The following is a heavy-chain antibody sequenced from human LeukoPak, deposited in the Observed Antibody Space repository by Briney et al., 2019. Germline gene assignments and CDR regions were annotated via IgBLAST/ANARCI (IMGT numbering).Heavy chain of an antibody. CDR3: AKGNTAIDY. J-gene: IGHJ4*02. CDR2: ISYDGSNK. D-gene: IGHD5-18*01. CDR1: GFTFSSYG. V-gene: IGHV3-30*18. Sequence: PGRSLRLSCAASGFTFSSYGMHWVRQAPGKGLEWVAVISYDGSNKYYADSVKGRFTISRDNSKNTLYLQMNSLRAEDTAVYYCAKGNTAIDYWGRGTLVTVSS.